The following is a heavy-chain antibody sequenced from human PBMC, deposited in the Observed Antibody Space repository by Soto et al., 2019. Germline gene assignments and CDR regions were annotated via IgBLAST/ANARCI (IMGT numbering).Heavy chain of an antibody. CDR2: INSDGTIT. CDR3: ETVVTTSYKVSASLLNRSSDL. Sequence: PGKGLVWVARINSDGTITSYADSVKGRFTISRDNTKNTLYLQVNSLGAEDTAVYYSETVVTTSYKVSASLLNRSSDL. J-gene: IGHJ2*01. D-gene: IGHD1-1*01. V-gene: IGHV3-74*01.